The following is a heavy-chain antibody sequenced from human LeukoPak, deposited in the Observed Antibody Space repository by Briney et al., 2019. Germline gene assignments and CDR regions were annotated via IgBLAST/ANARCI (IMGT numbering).Heavy chain of an antibody. CDR3: ARDHKDYSGNDY. CDR1: GFTFSDYY. CDR2: ISSSGSTI. D-gene: IGHD5-12*01. J-gene: IGHJ4*02. V-gene: IGHV3-11*01. Sequence: GGYLRLSCAAAGFTFSDYYMSWIRQAPGKGLEWVSYISSSGSTIYYADSVKGRFTISRDNAKNSLYLQMNSLRAEDTAVYYCARDHKDYSGNDYWGQGTLVTVSS.